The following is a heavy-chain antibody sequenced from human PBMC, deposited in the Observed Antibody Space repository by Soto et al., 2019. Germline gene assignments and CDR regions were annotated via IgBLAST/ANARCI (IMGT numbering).Heavy chain of an antibody. CDR1: GFSSSNYE. D-gene: IGHD3-10*01. V-gene: IGHV3-48*03. CDR3: ARDGHRGPSDAFDV. Sequence: PVGSLRLSGTASGFSSSNYEMNWIRQAPGKGLEWVSHISTTGTSPYYADSVRGRFTVSRDTANNSIYLQMNSLRAEDTAVYYCARDGHRGPSDAFDVWGQGTMVTVSS. J-gene: IGHJ3*01. CDR2: ISTTGTSP.